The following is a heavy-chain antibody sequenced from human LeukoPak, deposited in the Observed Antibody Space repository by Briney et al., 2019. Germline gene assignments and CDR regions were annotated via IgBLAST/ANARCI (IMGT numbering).Heavy chain of an antibody. Sequence: GGSLRLSCAASGFTFSDLYMDWVRQAPGKGLEWVGRIKNKANSYTTEYAASVKGRFTISRDDSENSLYLQMNSLRAEDTAVYYCAKDADIVLMVYAIDYFDYWGQGTLVTVSS. CDR1: GFTFSDLY. J-gene: IGHJ4*02. V-gene: IGHV3-72*01. CDR3: AKDADIVLMVYAIDYFDY. D-gene: IGHD2-8*01. CDR2: IKNKANSYTT.